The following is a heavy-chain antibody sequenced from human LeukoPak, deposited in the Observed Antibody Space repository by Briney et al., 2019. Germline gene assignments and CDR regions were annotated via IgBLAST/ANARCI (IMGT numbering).Heavy chain of an antibody. D-gene: IGHD6-13*01. V-gene: IGHV3-30*18. CDR3: AKDSYSKGDY. CDR1: GFTFSSYG. CDR2: ISYDGSNK. Sequence: GRSLRLSCAASGFTFSSYGMHWVRQAPGKGLEWVAAISYDGSNKYYADSVKGRFTISRDNSKNTLYLQMNSLRAEDTAVYYCAKDSYSKGDYWGQGVLVTVSS. J-gene: IGHJ4*02.